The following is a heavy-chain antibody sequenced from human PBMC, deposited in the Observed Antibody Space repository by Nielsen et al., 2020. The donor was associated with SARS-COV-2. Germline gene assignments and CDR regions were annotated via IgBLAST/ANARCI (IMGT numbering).Heavy chain of an antibody. V-gene: IGHV3-7*03. D-gene: IGHD2-8*01. J-gene: IGHJ4*02. CDR1: GFAFNTSL. CDR3: AKNGDY. Sequence: GGFLRLSSAASGFAFNTSLLSWVSQAPRKEPEWVANIKNDGSEQYYVDSLRGRFTISRDNAKNLLYLQMDSLRVEDTAVYYCAKNGDYWGQGTLVTVSS. CDR2: IKNDGSEQ.